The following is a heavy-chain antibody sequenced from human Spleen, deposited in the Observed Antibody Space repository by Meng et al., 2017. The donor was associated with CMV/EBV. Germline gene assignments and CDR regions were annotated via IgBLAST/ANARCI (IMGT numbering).Heavy chain of an antibody. CDR1: GASINSYY. V-gene: IGHV4-59*01. CDR2: IFYSGST. CDR3: ARGSSWTLGH. Sequence: GSLRLSCSVSGASINSYYWNWIRQPPGKGLEWIGNIFYSGSTKYNPSLKSRVTISVDRAKNQFSLRLTSVTAADTAVYYCARGSSWTLGHWGQGTLVTVSS. J-gene: IGHJ4*02. D-gene: IGHD6-13*01.